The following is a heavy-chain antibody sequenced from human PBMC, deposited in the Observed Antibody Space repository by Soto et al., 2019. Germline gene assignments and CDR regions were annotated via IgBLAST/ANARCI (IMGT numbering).Heavy chain of an antibody. D-gene: IGHD3-16*01. V-gene: IGHV4-39*01. Sequence: QLRLQESGPGLVKHSENLSLTCHVSGGFIDSSDFYWVWVRQAPGGGLEWLGRTYDRRNIFYNSSLRSRVTLPGDTSKKQFSLRRSAVNAADTAVYYCARHGHWAPLDECGQGIDVTV. CDR1: GGFIDSSDFY. J-gene: IGHJ4*02. CDR2: TYDRRNI. CDR3: ARHGHWAPLDE.